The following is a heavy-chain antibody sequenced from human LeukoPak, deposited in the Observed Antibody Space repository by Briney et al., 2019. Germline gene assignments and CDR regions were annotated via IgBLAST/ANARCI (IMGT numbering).Heavy chain of an antibody. J-gene: IGHJ4*02. CDR1: GFTFSSYG. CDR3: AKGELY. V-gene: IGHV3-30*18. CDR2: ISYDGSNK. D-gene: IGHD1-7*01. Sequence: GGSLRLSCAASGFTFSSYGMHWVRRAPGKGLEWVAVISYDGSNKYYADSVKGRFTISRGNSKNTLYLQMNSLRAEDTAVYYCAKGELYWGQGTLVTVSS.